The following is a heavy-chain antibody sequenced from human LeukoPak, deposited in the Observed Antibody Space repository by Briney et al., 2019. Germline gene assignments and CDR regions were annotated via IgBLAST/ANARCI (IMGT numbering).Heavy chain of an antibody. D-gene: IGHD3-16*01. Sequence: SETLSLTCTVSGGSISGYYWSWIRQPPGKGLEWIGYVYYSGSTNYSPSLKSRVTISVDTSKNQFSPKLSSVTAADTAVYYCARVGVGATMDVWGQGTTVTVSS. CDR3: ARVGVGATMDV. V-gene: IGHV4-59*01. CDR1: GGSISGYY. J-gene: IGHJ6*02. CDR2: VYYSGST.